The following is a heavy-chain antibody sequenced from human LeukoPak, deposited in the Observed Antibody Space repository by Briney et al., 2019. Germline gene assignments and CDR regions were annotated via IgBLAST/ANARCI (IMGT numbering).Heavy chain of an antibody. Sequence: GRSLRLSCAASGFTFSSYAMHWVRQAPGKGLEWVAVISYDGSNKYYADSVKGRFTISRDNSKNTLYLHMNSLRGEDTALYYCARRAPSHDFDDWGQGTLVTVSS. CDR3: ARRAPSHDFDD. V-gene: IGHV3-30*04. J-gene: IGHJ4*02. CDR1: GFTFSSYA. CDR2: ISYDGSNK.